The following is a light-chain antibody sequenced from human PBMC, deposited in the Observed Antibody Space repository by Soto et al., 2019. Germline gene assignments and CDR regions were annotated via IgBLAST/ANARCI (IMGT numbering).Light chain of an antibody. CDR2: DNN. CDR1: SSNIGNNY. Sequence: QAVVTQPPSVSAAPGQKVTISCSGSSSNIGNNYVSWYQQLPGTAPKLLIYDNNKRPSGIPDRFSGSKSGTSATLGITGLQTGDEADYYCGTWDSSRGVFGGGTKVTVL. CDR3: GTWDSSRGV. V-gene: IGLV1-51*01. J-gene: IGLJ3*02.